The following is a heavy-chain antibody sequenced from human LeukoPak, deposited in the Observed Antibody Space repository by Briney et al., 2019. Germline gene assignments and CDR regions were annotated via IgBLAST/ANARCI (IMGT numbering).Heavy chain of an antibody. D-gene: IGHD6-13*01. CDR1: GYSISSGYY. Sequence: PSETLSLTRTVSGYSISSGYYWAWIRQPPGKGLEWIGSIFNAGSTYHNPSLKSRVTISVDTSKNQFSLKLNSVTAADTAVYYCARDHSSSSEDYWGQGTLVTVSS. CDR3: ARDHSSSSEDY. J-gene: IGHJ4*02. V-gene: IGHV4-38-2*02. CDR2: IFNAGST.